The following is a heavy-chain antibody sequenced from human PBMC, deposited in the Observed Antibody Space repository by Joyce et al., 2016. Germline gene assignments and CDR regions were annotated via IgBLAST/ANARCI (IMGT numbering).Heavy chain of an antibody. Sequence: QLQLQESGSGLVKTSETLSLTCAVSGGSMSGGGQSWTWIRQTPRGELEWIGYIYRSGSAYHNPSLKSRVTISLDTPKNHFFLNVTSVTAADTAVYFWARMSEWLPDRYFDLWGRGALVIVSS. D-gene: IGHD3-3*01. V-gene: IGHV4-30-2*01. CDR3: ARMSEWLPDRYFDL. CDR1: GGSMSGGGQS. J-gene: IGHJ2*01. CDR2: IYRSGSA.